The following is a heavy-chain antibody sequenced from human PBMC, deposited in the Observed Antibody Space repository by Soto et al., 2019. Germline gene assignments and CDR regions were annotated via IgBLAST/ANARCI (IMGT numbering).Heavy chain of an antibody. Sequence: QVQLVQSGAEVKKPGSSVKVSCKASGGTFSSYAISWVRQAPGQGLEWMGGIIPIFGTANYAQKFQGRVTITAHESTSTAYMDLSSLRSEDTAVYYCAREGLLKQEWLVPFDYWGQGTLVTVSS. CDR3: AREGLLKQEWLVPFDY. CDR2: IIPIFGTA. CDR1: GGTFSSYA. V-gene: IGHV1-69*12. J-gene: IGHJ4*02. D-gene: IGHD6-19*01.